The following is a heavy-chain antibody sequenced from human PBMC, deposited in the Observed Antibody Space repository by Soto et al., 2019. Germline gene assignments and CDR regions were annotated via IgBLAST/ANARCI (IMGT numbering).Heavy chain of an antibody. CDR1: CGSLSSSRYY. V-gene: IGHV4-39*01. J-gene: IGHJ5*02. Sequence: PSETLSLTWTVSCGSLSSSRYYWGLIRQPPGKGLEWIGSIYYSGSTYYNPSLKSRVTISVDTSKNQFSLKLSSVTAADTAVYYCASPKIAFYNWFDPWGQGTLVTVSS. CDR3: ASPKIAFYNWFDP. D-gene: IGHD3-3*02. CDR2: IYYSGST.